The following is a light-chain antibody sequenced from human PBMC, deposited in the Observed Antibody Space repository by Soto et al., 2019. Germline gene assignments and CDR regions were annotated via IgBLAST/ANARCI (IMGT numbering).Light chain of an antibody. CDR2: DAS. V-gene: IGKV1-33*01. Sequence: IQMTQSPSSLSPSVVCRVTITCQASQNINNYSNWYQQKPGRAPKLLIYDASNLEAGVPSRFRGGGSGTDFTFTISRLKPEDVATYYCQHYENLPTFGQGTRLEIK. J-gene: IGKJ5*01. CDR3: QHYENLPT. CDR1: QNINNY.